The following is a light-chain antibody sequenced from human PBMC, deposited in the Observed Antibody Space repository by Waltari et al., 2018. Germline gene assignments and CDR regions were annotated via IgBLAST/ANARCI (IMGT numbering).Light chain of an antibody. Sequence: DIQLTQSPSFLSASVGDRVTITCRASQGISSYLAWYQQKPGKAPKLLIYAASTLQSGVPSRFSGGGSGAKFTLTISSLQPEDVAIFYCQQLNSYPYTFGQGTKLEIK. CDR3: QQLNSYPYT. V-gene: IGKV1-9*01. CDR1: QGISSY. CDR2: AAS. J-gene: IGKJ2*01.